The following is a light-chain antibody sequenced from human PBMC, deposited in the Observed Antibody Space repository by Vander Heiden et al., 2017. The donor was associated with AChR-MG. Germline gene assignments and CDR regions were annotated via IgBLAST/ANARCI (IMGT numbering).Light chain of an antibody. Sequence: DIVMTQSPLPLPVTPGEPASISCRSSQSLLHSNGYNYLDWYLQKPGQSPQLLIYLGSNRASGVPDRFSGSGSGTDFTLKISRVKAEDVGVYYCMQALQAPYTFGQGTRLEIK. CDR2: LGS. V-gene: IGKV2-28*01. CDR1: QSLLHSNGYNY. CDR3: MQALQAPYT. J-gene: IGKJ2*01.